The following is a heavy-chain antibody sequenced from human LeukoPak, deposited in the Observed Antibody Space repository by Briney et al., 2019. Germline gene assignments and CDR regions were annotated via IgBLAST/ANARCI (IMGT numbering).Heavy chain of an antibody. V-gene: IGHV4-38-2*01. D-gene: IGHD1-1*01. CDR2: IYHSGTA. CDR3: ATVHDGNWFDP. J-gene: IGHJ5*02. CDR1: GYSISSGYY. Sequence: PSETLSLTCVVSGYSISSGYYWGWIRQPPGKGLEWIGSIYHSGTAYYNPSLKSRVTISVDTSRNQFSLKLSSVTAVDTAVYYCATVHDGNWFDPWGQGTLVTVSS.